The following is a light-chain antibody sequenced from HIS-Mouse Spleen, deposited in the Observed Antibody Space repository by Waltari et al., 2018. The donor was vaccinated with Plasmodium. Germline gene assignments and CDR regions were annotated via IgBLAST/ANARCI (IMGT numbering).Light chain of an antibody. CDR3: QQYNNWPFT. CDR1: QGVSSN. V-gene: IGKV3-15*01. Sequence: DIVMTQSPATLSVSPGERATLSCRASQGVSSNLAWYQQKTGPAPRLLIYGASTRATGSPARFSGSGSGTEFTLTISSLQSEDFAVYYCQQYNNWPFTFGPGTKVDIK. CDR2: GAS. J-gene: IGKJ3*01.